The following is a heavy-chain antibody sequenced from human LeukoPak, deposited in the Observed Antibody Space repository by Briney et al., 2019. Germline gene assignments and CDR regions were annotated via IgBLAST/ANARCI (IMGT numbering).Heavy chain of an antibody. CDR1: GYPFTTWE. V-gene: IGHV1-8*01. CDR3: ARGPRNDP. Sequence: ASVKVSCKTSGYPFTTWEINWVRQAAGQGLEWMGWVHPNGGNTAYAQKFQGRVTMTRDTSISTAYMELSGLTSDDAAVYFCARGPRNDPWGQGTLVTVSS. J-gene: IGHJ5*02. D-gene: IGHD1-14*01. CDR2: VHPNGGNT.